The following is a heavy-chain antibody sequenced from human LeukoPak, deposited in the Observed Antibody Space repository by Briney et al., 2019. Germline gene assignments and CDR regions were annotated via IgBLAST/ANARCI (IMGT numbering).Heavy chain of an antibody. CDR2: INSDGNSP. D-gene: IGHD1-26*01. J-gene: IGHJ4*02. CDR1: GFIFSSSW. CDR3: ARDGGSYSPQDY. V-gene: IGHV3-74*01. Sequence: GGSLRLSCAASGFIFSSSWMHWVRQAPGKGLVWVSCINSDGNSPTYADSVKGRFTISRDNAKNTLSLQMNSLRAEDTAVYYCARDGGSYSPQDYWGQGTLVTVSS.